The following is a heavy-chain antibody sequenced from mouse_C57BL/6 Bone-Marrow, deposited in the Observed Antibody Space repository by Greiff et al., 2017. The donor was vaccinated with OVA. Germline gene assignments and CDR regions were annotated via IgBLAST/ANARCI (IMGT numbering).Heavy chain of an antibody. J-gene: IGHJ3*01. Sequence: QVQLQQSGPELVKPGASVKISCKASGYAFSSSWMNWVKQRPGKGLEWIGRIYPGDGDTNYNGKFKGKATLTADKSSSTAYMQLSSLTSEDSAVYYCARGPRSSGFAYWGQGTLVTVSA. V-gene: IGHV1-82*01. CDR2: IYPGDGDT. CDR1: GYAFSSSW. CDR3: ARGPRSSGFAY. D-gene: IGHD3-1*01.